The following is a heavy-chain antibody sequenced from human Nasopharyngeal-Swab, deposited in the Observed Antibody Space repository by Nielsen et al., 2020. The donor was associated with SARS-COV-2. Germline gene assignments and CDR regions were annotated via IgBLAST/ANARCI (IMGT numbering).Heavy chain of an antibody. D-gene: IGHD3-3*01. CDR1: GFTFSDYY. Sequence: GGSLRPSCAASGFTFSDYYMSWIRQAPGKGLEWVSYISSSGSTIYYADSVKGRFTISRDNAKNSLYLQMNSLRAEDTAVYYCARESHYDFWSGYYPSKYYYYYMDVWGKVTTVTVSS. CDR2: ISSSGSTI. CDR3: ARESHYDFWSGYYPSKYYYYYMDV. J-gene: IGHJ6*03. V-gene: IGHV3-11*04.